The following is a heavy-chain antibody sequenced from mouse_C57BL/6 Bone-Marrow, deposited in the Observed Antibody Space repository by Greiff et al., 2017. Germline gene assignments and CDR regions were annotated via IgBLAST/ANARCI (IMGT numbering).Heavy chain of an antibody. J-gene: IGHJ3*01. Sequence: QVQLKESGAELVRPGASVTLSCKASGYTFTDYEMHWVKQTPVHGLEWIGAIDPETGGTAYNQKFKGKAILTADKSSSTAYMELRSLTSEYSAVYYCTRRGAYGNFSWFAYWGQGTLVTVSA. D-gene: IGHD2-1*01. V-gene: IGHV1-15*01. CDR3: TRRGAYGNFSWFAY. CDR2: IDPETGGT. CDR1: GYTFTDYE.